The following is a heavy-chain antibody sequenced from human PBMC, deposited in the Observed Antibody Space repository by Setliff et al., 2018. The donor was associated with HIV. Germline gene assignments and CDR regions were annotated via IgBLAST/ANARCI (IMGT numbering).Heavy chain of an antibody. CDR3: ARDHYSGYTLNWFDP. Sequence: VSCKASGGTFSSYAISWVRQAPGQGLEWMGRIIPIFGTANYAQKFQGRVTITADKSTSTAYMELSSLRSEDTAVYYCARDHYSGYTLNWFDPWGQGTQVTVSS. J-gene: IGHJ5*02. D-gene: IGHD2-21*01. V-gene: IGHV1-69*06. CDR1: GGTFSSYA. CDR2: IIPIFGTA.